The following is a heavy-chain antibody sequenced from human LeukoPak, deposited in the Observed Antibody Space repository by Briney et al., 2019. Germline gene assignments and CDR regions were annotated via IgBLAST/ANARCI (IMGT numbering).Heavy chain of an antibody. CDR1: GGSFSGYY. Sequence: SETLSLTCAVYGGSFSGYYWSWIRQPPGKGLEWVGEINHSGSTDYNPSRKSRVTISVDTSKNPFSLKLSSVTAADPAVYYCAMNNWGLDHWPQGPLVPVPS. CDR2: INHSGST. V-gene: IGHV4-34*01. CDR3: AMNNWGLDH. J-gene: IGHJ4*02. D-gene: IGHD7-27*01.